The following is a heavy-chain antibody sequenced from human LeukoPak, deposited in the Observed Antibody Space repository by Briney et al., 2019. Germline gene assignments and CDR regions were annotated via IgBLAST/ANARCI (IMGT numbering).Heavy chain of an antibody. J-gene: IGHJ4*02. CDR1: GFIFSSYD. CDR2: IGTAGDT. D-gene: IGHD4-23*01. Sequence: GGSLRLSCAASGFIFSSYDMHWVRQATGKGLESVSAIGTAGDTYYPGSVKGRFTISGENAKNSLYLQMNSLRDGDTAVYYCARGRPHGNDYWGQGTLVTVSS. CDR3: ARGRPHGNDY. V-gene: IGHV3-13*01.